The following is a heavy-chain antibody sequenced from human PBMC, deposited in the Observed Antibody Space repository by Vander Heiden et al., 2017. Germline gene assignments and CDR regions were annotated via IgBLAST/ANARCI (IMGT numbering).Heavy chain of an antibody. J-gene: IGHJ4*02. CDR1: GYTFTSYE. CDR2: MNPNSGNT. V-gene: IGHV1-8*01. CDR3: ARDYYDGSDCYYIDY. Sequence: QVQLVQSGAEVKKPGASVKVSCKASGYTFTSYEVNWVRQATGQGLEWMGWMNPNSGNTGYAQKFQGRVTMTRNTSISTAYMEVSSLRSEDTAVYYCARDYYDGSDCYYIDYWGQGTLVTVSS. D-gene: IGHD3-22*01.